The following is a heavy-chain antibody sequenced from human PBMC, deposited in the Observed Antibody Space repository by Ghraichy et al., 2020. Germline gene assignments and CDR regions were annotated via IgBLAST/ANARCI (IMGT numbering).Heavy chain of an antibody. D-gene: IGHD2-15*01. V-gene: IGHV4-34*01. J-gene: IGHJ4*02. CDR2: INHSGST. CDR1: GGSFSGYY. CDR3: ARGRTSYCSGGSCYSGLFDY. Sequence: SETLSLTCAVYGGSFSGYYWSWIRQPPGKGLEWIGEINHSGSTNYNPSLKSRVTISVDTSKNQFSLKLSFVTAADTAVYYCARGRTSYCSGGSCYSGLFDYWGQGTLVTVSS.